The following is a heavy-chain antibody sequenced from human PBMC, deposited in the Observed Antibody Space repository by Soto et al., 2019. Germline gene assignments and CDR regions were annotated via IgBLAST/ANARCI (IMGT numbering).Heavy chain of an antibody. V-gene: IGHV4-59*01. J-gene: IGHJ4*02. CDR2: IYYSGST. Sequence: SETLSLTCTVSGGSINSYYWSWIRQPPGKGLEWIGYIYYSGSTNYNPSLKSRVTISVDTSKNQFSLKLSSVTAADTAVYYCARARDGYNPDYWGQGTLVTVSS. D-gene: IGHD5-12*01. CDR1: GGSINSYY. CDR3: ARARDGYNPDY.